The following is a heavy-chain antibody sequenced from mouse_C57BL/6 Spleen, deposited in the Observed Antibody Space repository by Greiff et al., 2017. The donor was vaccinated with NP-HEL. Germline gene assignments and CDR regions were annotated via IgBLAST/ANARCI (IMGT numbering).Heavy chain of an antibody. CDR3: ARPGDYGSLFAY. CDR1: GYTFTSYW. D-gene: IGHD1-1*01. CDR2: IDPSDSYT. J-gene: IGHJ3*01. V-gene: IGHV1-69*01. Sequence: VQLQQPGAELVMPGASVKLSCKASGYTFTSYWMHWVKQRPGQGLEWIGEIDPSDSYTNYNQKFKGKSTLTVDKSSSTAYMQLSSLTSEDSAVYYCARPGDYGSLFAYWGQGTLVTVSA.